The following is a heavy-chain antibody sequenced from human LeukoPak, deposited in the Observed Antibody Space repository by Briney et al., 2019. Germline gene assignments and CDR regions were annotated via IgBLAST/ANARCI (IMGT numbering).Heavy chain of an antibody. CDR1: GYTFNVYY. CDR2: VIPSSGGT. J-gene: IGHJ3*02. V-gene: IGHV1-2*02. D-gene: IGHD2-15*01. CDR3: ARGVLLQGRGAFDI. Sequence: GASVKVSCKASGYTFNVYYIHWLRQAPGQGLEWMGWVIPSSGGTNYAQNFQDRVTTTRDTSISTAYMELSSLTYDDTAVYYCARGVLLQGRGAFDIWGQGAMVTVSS.